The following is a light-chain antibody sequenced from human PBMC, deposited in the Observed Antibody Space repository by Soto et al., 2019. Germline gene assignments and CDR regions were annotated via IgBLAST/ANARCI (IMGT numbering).Light chain of an antibody. Sequence: SQSVSSNLAWYQQKPGQAPRLLIYGASTRATGIPDRFSGSGSGTDFTLTISRLEPEDFAVYYCQQYGSSPWTFGQGTKVDIK. V-gene: IGKV3-20*01. CDR3: QQYGSSPWT. CDR2: GAS. CDR1: QSVSSN. J-gene: IGKJ1*01.